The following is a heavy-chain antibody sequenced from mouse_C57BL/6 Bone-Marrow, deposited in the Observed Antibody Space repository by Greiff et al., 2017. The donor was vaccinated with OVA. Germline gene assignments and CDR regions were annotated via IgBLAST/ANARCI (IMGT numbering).Heavy chain of an antibody. Sequence: QVQLKQPGAELVRPGSSVKLSCKASGYTFTSYWMHWVKQRPIQGLEWIGNIDPSDSETHYNQKFKDKATLTVDKSSSTAYMQLSSLTSEDSAVYYCARTGSRGGFAYWGQGTLVTVSA. J-gene: IGHJ3*01. CDR3: ARTGSRGGFAY. D-gene: IGHD1-1*01. V-gene: IGHV1-52*01. CDR1: GYTFTSYW. CDR2: IDPSDSET.